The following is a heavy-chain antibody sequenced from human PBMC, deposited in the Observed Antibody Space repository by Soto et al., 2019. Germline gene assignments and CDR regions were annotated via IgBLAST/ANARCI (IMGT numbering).Heavy chain of an antibody. CDR1: GDSVSSNSAA. CDR2: TYYRSKWYN. V-gene: IGHV6-1*01. D-gene: IGHD1-26*01. J-gene: IGHJ4*02. CDR3: ATAAGHTHGTYYFDY. Sequence: PSQTLSLTCAISGDSVSSNSAAWNWIRQSPSRGLEWLGRTYYRSKWYNDYAVSVKSRITINPDTSKNQFSLQLNSVTPEDTAVYYCATAAGHTHGTYYFDYWAQGTLVTVSS.